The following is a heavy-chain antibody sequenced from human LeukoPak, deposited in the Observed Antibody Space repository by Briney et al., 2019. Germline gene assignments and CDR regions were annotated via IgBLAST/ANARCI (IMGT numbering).Heavy chain of an antibody. D-gene: IGHD1-26*01. Sequence: GGSLRLSCAASGFTFSSYGMHWVRQAPGKGLEWVAFIRYDGSNKYYADSVKGRFTISRDNSKNTLYLQMNSLRAEDTAVYYCAKESKRQFSGSYGYYFDYWGQGTLVTVSS. V-gene: IGHV3-30*02. J-gene: IGHJ4*02. CDR2: IRYDGSNK. CDR3: AKESKRQFSGSYGYYFDY. CDR1: GFTFSSYG.